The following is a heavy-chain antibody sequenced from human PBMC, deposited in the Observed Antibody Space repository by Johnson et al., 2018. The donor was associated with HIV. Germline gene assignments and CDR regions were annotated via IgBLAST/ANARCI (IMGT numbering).Heavy chain of an antibody. J-gene: IGHJ3*02. Sequence: VQLVESGGGLVQPGGSLRLSCAASGFTFSNYWMTWVRQAPGKGLEWVANIKEDGSEKYYVGSVKGRFTISRDNAENSLYLQMNSLRAEDTALYDCAKGHSGSDAFDIWGQGTMVTVSS. CDR2: IKEDGSEK. CDR3: AKGHSGSDAFDI. D-gene: IGHD3-22*01. CDR1: GFTFSNYW. V-gene: IGHV3-7*03.